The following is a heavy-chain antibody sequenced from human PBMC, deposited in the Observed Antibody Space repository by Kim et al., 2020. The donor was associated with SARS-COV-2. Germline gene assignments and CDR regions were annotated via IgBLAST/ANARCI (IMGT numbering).Heavy chain of an antibody. CDR2: IYPGDSDT. D-gene: IGHD6-13*01. CDR3: ASSCIAAAGTVNAFDI. J-gene: IGHJ3*02. CDR1: GYSFTSYW. Sequence: GESLKISCKGSGYSFTSYWIGWVRQMPGKGLEWMGIIYPGDSDTRYSPSFQGQVTISADKSISTAYLQWSSLKASDTAMYYCASSCIAAAGTVNAFDIWGQGTMVTVSS. V-gene: IGHV5-51*01.